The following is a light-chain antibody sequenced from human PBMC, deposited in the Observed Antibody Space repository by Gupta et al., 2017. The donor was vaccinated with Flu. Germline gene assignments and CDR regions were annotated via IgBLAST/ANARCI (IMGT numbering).Light chain of an antibody. Sequence: VTRGQPASISCRSSQGLVYSDGNTYLHWFQQRPGQSPRRRIYQVAYRDSGVPDRVSGSGSGTDFTLKISRVEAEDVGIYFCMQGAHWPWTFGQGTRLEIK. CDR1: QGLVYSDGNTY. CDR2: QVA. J-gene: IGKJ1*01. CDR3: MQGAHWPWT. V-gene: IGKV2-30*01.